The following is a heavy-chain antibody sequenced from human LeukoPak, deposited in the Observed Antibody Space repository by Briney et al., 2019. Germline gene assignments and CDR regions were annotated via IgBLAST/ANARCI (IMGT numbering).Heavy chain of an antibody. J-gene: IGHJ4*02. V-gene: IGHV4-59*01. D-gene: IGHD5-24*01. Sequence: SETLSLTCTVSGGSISSYYWSWIRQPPGKGLEWIGYIYYSGSTNYNPSLKSRVTISVDTSKNQFSLKLSSVTAADTAVYYCARGTPQDGYNVDYWGQGTLVTVSS. CDR1: GGSISSYY. CDR3: ARGTPQDGYNVDY. CDR2: IYYSGST.